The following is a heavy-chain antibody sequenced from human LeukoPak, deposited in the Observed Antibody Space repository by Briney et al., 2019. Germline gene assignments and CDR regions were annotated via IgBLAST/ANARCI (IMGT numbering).Heavy chain of an antibody. CDR3: ARGQIVYRFDSSGFFDY. J-gene: IGHJ4*02. Sequence: ASVTVSCKASGYIFTNYEINWVRQATGQGPEWMGWMNPRSGNADYAQKFQGRITLTRNTSINTAYMELSSLRSEDTAVYYCARGQIVYRFDSSGFFDYWGQGQLVTVSS. V-gene: IGHV1-8*01. D-gene: IGHD3-22*01. CDR1: GYIFTNYE. CDR2: MNPRSGNA.